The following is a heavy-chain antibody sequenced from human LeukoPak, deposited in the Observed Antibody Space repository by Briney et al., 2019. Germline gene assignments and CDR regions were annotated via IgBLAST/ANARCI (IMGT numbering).Heavy chain of an antibody. CDR1: GGSFSGYY. Sequence: SETLSLTCAVYGGSFSGYYWSWIRQPPGMGLEWIGEINHSGSTNYNPSLKSRVTISVDTSKNQFSLKLSSVTAADTAVYYCARGRVVVPRGAFDIWGQGTMVTVS. V-gene: IGHV4-34*01. CDR3: ARGRVVVPRGAFDI. J-gene: IGHJ3*02. D-gene: IGHD3-10*01. CDR2: INHSGST.